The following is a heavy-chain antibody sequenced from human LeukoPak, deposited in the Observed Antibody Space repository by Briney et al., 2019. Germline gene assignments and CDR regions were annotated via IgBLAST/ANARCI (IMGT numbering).Heavy chain of an antibody. Sequence: GGSLRLSCAASGFTFSDYYMSWIRQAPGKGLEWVSYISSSGSTIYYADSVKGRFTISRDNAKNSLYLQMNSLRAEDTALYYCARALYDFPTTDYWGQGTLVTVSS. CDR2: ISSSGSTI. D-gene: IGHD3-3*01. J-gene: IGHJ4*02. CDR3: ARALYDFPTTDY. CDR1: GFTFSDYY. V-gene: IGHV3-11*01.